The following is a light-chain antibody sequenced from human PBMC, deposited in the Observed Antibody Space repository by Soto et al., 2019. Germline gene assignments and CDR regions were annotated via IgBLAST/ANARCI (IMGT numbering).Light chain of an antibody. CDR2: EAS. CDR1: QSISSW. V-gene: IGKV1-5*03. J-gene: IGKJ2*01. CDR3: QQYSSYPEP. Sequence: DIQMTQSPSTLSASVGDRVTITCRASQSISSWLAWYQQKPGKAPNLLIYEASRLESAVPSRFSGSASGTEFTLTINSLQPDDFATYFCQQYSSYPEPFGQGTKVDI.